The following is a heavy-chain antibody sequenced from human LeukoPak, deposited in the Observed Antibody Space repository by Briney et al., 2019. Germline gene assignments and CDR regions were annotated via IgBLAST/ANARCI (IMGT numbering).Heavy chain of an antibody. V-gene: IGHV3-23*01. CDR1: GFTFSSYA. J-gene: IGHJ4*02. CDR3: AKGGDFGYDSSGYLDY. CDR2: ISGSGGST. D-gene: IGHD3-22*01. Sequence: GGSLRLSCAASGFTFSSYAMSWVRQAPGKGLEWVSAISGSGGSTYYADSVKGRFTISRDNSKNTLYLQMDSLRAEDTAVYYCAKGGDFGYDSSGYLDYWGQGTLVTVSS.